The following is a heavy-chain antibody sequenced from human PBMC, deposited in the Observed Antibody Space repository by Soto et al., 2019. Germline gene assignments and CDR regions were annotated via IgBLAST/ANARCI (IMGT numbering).Heavy chain of an antibody. CDR2: TYYRSKWYN. CDR3: AREPSSYYSSSWYYFDY. J-gene: IGHJ4*02. Sequence: SQTLSLTCAISGDSVSSNSAAWNWIRQSPSRGLEWLGRTYYRSKWYNDYAESVKSRITINPDTSKKQFSQQLNYVTPEDTAINYCAREPSSYYSSSWYYFDYWGQGTLVTVSS. V-gene: IGHV6-1*01. D-gene: IGHD6-13*01. CDR1: GDSVSSNSAA.